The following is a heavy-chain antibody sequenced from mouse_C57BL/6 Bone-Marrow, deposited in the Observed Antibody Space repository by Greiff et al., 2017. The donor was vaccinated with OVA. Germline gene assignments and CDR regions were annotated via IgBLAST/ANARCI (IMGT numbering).Heavy chain of an antibody. CDR3: AGGDGGFAY. CDR1: GFNITDYY. Sequence: EVQLQQSGAELVKPGASVKLSCTASGFNITDYYMHWVKQRTEQGLEWIGRIDPEDGETKYAPKFQGKATITADTSSNTAYLQLGSLTSEDTAVYYCAGGDGGFAYWGQGTLVTVSA. CDR2: IDPEDGET. J-gene: IGHJ3*01. V-gene: IGHV14-2*01. D-gene: IGHD3-3*01.